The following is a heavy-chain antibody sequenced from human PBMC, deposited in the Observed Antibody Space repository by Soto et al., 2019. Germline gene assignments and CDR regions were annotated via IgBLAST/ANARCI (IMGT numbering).Heavy chain of an antibody. D-gene: IGHD2-21*02. V-gene: IGHV3-23*01. CDR2: ISGSGDLK. Sequence: DVQLLESGGGLVQPGGSLRLSCAASGFTFNNYAMTWVRQAPGRGLEWVSAISGSGDLKYYADSVQGRFTISRDNSKNTIYLQMNTLRAEDRAIYFCARTGCGGGDCFRSLDFWGQGTLVTVSS. CDR1: GFTFNNYA. CDR3: ARTGCGGGDCFRSLDF. J-gene: IGHJ4*02.